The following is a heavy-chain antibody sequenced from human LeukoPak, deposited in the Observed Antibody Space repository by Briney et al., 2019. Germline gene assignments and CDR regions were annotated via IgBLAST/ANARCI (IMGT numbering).Heavy chain of an antibody. Sequence: GGSLRLSCAASGFTIRNYAMNWVRQAPGKGLEWVSTIRESSGDTYYEDSVKGRFTISRDNSKNTLYMQMNSLRAEDTAVYYCARIGYCSGGSCYWVYFDYWGQGTLVTVSS. D-gene: IGHD2-15*01. V-gene: IGHV3-23*01. CDR1: GFTIRNYA. CDR3: ARIGYCSGGSCYWVYFDY. CDR2: IRESSGDT. J-gene: IGHJ4*02.